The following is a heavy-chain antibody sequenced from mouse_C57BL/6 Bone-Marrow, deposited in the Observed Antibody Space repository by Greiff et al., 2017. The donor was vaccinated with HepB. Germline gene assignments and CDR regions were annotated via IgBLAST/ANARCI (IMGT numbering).Heavy chain of an antibody. J-gene: IGHJ1*03. CDR1: GYTFTSYG. Sequence: DVQLQESGAELVRPGSSVKMSCKTSGYTFTSYGINWVKQRPGQGLEWIGYIYIGNGYTEYNEKFKGKATLTSDTSSSTAYMQLSSLTSEDSAIYFCALIYDGYSYWYFDVWGTGTTVTVSS. CDR2: IYIGNGYT. CDR3: ALIYDGYSYWYFDV. D-gene: IGHD2-3*01. V-gene: IGHV1-58*01.